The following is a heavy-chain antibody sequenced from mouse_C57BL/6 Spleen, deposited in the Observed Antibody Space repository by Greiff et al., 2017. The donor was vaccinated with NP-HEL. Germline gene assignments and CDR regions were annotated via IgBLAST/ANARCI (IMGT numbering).Heavy chain of an antibody. D-gene: IGHD1-1*02. CDR3: ARSPLWAYYAMDY. CDR1: GYTFTSYW. J-gene: IGHJ4*01. CDR2: IYPSDSET. V-gene: IGHV1-61*01. Sequence: QVQLQQPGAELVRPGSSVKLSCKASGYTFTSYWMDWVKQRPGQGLEWIGNIYPSDSETHYNQKFKDKATLTVDKSSSTAYMQLSSLTSEDSAVYYCARSPLWAYYAMDYWGQGTSLTVSS.